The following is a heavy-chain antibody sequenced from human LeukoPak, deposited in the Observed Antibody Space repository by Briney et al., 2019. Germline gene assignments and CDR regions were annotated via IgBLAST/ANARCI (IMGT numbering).Heavy chain of an antibody. CDR3: AATTVVRKYFQH. J-gene: IGHJ1*01. Sequence: ASVKVSCKASGYTFTGYYMHWVRQAPGQGLEWMGLINPSGGSTSYAQKFQGRVTMTRDMSTSTVYMELSSLRSEDTAVYYCAATTVVRKYFQHWGQGTLVTVSS. D-gene: IGHD4-23*01. V-gene: IGHV1-46*01. CDR2: INPSGGST. CDR1: GYTFTGYY.